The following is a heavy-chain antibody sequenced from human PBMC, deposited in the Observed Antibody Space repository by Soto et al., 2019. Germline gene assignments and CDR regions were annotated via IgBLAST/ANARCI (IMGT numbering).Heavy chain of an antibody. CDR1: GFTFSNYA. CDR3: AKVPLKPPVFDY. CDR2: LSGSGSST. V-gene: IGHV3-23*01. Sequence: EVQLLESGGGLVQPGGSLRLSCTASGFTFSNYAMNWVRQAPGKGLEWVSTLSGSGSSTYYADSVKGRFTISRDNSKNTLYLHGHNLRAEDTAIDYCAKVPLKPPVFDYWGQGTLVTVSS. J-gene: IGHJ4*02.